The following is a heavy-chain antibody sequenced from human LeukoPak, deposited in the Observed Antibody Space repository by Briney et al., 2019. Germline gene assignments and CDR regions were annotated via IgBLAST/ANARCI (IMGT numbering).Heavy chain of an antibody. V-gene: IGHV3-53*01. CDR3: ARDYPSFDY. CDR1: GFTFSDYY. CDR2: IYSDGNT. Sequence: PGGSLRLSCAASGFTFSDYYMSWVRQAPGKGLEWVSLIYSDGNTYYADSVKGRFTISRDNSKNTLYLQMNSLRAEDTAVYYCARDYPSFDYWGQGTLVTVSS. J-gene: IGHJ4*02. D-gene: IGHD3-16*02.